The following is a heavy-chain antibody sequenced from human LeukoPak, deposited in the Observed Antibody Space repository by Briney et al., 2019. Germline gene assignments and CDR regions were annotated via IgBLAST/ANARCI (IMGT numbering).Heavy chain of an antibody. Sequence: GGSLRLSCVASGFVFSDYAMTWVRQAPGKGLEWVSVMSGYTGYKYYADSVKGRFTISRDNSKNTVYLQMNSLRAEDTAVYYCAKRVSSISTGDDSWGQGTLATVSS. V-gene: IGHV3-23*01. CDR3: AKRVSSISTGDDS. D-gene: IGHD7-27*01. J-gene: IGHJ4*02. CDR2: MSGYTGYK. CDR1: GFVFSDYA.